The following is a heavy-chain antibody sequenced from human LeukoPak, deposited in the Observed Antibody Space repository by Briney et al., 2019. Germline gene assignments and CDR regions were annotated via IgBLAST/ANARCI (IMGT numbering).Heavy chain of an antibody. CDR1: GFSLSNGRMG. CDR3: ARIRWEYYYGSGSYSFDY. J-gene: IGHJ4*02. Sequence: SGPVLVKPTETLTLTCTVSGFSLSNGRMGVSWIRQPPGKALEWLAHIFSNDEKSYSTSLKSRLTISKDTSKSQVVLTMTNMDPVDTATYYCARIRWEYYYGSGSYSFDYWGQGTLSPSPQ. D-gene: IGHD3-10*01. V-gene: IGHV2-26*01. CDR2: IFSNDEK.